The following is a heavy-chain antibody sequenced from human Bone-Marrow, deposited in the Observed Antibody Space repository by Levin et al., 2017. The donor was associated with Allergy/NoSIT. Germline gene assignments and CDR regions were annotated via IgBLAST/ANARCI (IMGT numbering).Heavy chain of an antibody. CDR2: ISGSGGST. CDR3: AKDFDDYGQPGLPDY. Sequence: GGSLRLSCAASGFTFSNYAMNWVRKAPGKGLEWVAGISGSGGSTYYADSVKGRFTISRDKTRNTLYLQMNYLRAEDTAVYYCAKDFDDYGQPGLPDYWGQGTLVTVSS. V-gene: IGHV3-23*01. D-gene: IGHD4-17*01. CDR1: GFTFSNYA. J-gene: IGHJ4*02.